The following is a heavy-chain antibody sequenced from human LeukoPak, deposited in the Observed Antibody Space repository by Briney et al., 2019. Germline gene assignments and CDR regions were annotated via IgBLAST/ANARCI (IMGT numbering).Heavy chain of an antibody. D-gene: IGHD3-22*01. V-gene: IGHV4-59*08. J-gene: IGHJ5*02. CDR3: AGSLSAYYDSSGYYFWFDP. CDR2: IYYSGST. Sequence: LETLSLTCTVSGGSISSYYWSWIRQPPGKGLEWIGYIYYSGSTNYNPSLKSRVTISVDTSKNQFSLKLSSVTAADTAVYYCAGSLSAYYDSSGYYFWFDPWGQGTLVTVSS. CDR1: GGSISSYY.